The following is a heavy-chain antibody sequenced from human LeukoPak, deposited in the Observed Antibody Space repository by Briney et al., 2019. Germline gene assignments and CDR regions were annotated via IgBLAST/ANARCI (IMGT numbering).Heavy chain of an antibody. CDR3: ARAVGYYYGSGSYPT. Sequence: PSGTLSLTCAVYGGSFSGYYWSWIRQPPGKGLEWIGEINHSGSTNYNPSLKSRVTISVDTSKNQFSLKLSSVTAADTAVYYCARAVGYYYGSGSYPTWGQGTLVTVSS. D-gene: IGHD3-10*01. CDR2: INHSGST. V-gene: IGHV4-34*01. CDR1: GGSFSGYY. J-gene: IGHJ5*02.